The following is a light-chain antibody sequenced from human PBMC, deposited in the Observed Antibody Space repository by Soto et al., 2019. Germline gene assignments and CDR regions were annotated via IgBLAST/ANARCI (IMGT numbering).Light chain of an antibody. CDR2: AAS. Sequence: DIQLTQSPSFLSASVGDRVTITCRASQGISTYLAWYQQKPGKAPKLLIYAASTLQSGVPLSFSGSGSGTSFTLTISSLQPEDFATYYCQQLNRYPVTFGQGTRLEI. V-gene: IGKV1-9*01. J-gene: IGKJ5*01. CDR3: QQLNRYPVT. CDR1: QGISTY.